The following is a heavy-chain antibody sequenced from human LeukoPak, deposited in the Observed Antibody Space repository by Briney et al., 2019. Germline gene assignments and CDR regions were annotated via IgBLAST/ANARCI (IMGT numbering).Heavy chain of an antibody. CDR3: ARDLSASKESAFAI. CDR2: IKQDGSEK. V-gene: IGHV3-7*01. J-gene: IGHJ3*02. CDR1: GFTFSSYW. Sequence: PGGSLRLSCAASGFTFSSYWMSWVRQAPGKGLEWVANIKQDGSEKYYVDSVRGRFTISRDNAKNSLYLQMNSLRAEDTAVYYCARDLSASKESAFAIWGQGTMVTVSS.